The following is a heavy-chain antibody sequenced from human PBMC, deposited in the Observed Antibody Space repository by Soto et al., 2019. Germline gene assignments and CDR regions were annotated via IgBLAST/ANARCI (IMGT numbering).Heavy chain of an antibody. Sequence: GGSLRLSCTASGFTFGDYAMSWVRQAPGKGLEWVGFIRSKAYGGTTEYAASVIGRFTISRDDSKSIAYLQMKSLNTEYTAVYYCTRKKLPSAWSFQGYWGRGTLVTVSS. J-gene: IGHJ4*02. CDR3: TRKKLPSAWSFQGY. V-gene: IGHV3-49*04. CDR2: IRSKAYGGTT. CDR1: GFTFGDYA. D-gene: IGHD2-2*01.